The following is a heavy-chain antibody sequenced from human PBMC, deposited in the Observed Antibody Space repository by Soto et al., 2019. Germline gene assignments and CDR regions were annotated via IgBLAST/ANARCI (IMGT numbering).Heavy chain of an antibody. D-gene: IGHD6-19*01. Sequence: QLQLHESGPGLVKPSETLSLTCAVSGDSMSSSDYYWGWIRQPPGKGLEWIGSIYYSGSTYYNPSLQSRVAISVETSKNQFSLKLKSVTAADTAIYYCARRTVNIRTFYSGLKTHCFDYWGQGAPGTVSS. J-gene: IGHJ4*02. CDR1: GDSMSSSDYY. CDR2: IYYSGST. V-gene: IGHV4-39*01. CDR3: ARRTVNIRTFYSGLKTHCFDY.